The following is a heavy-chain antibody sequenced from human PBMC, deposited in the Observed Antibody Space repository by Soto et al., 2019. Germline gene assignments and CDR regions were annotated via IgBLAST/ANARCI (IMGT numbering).Heavy chain of an antibody. V-gene: IGHV1-18*04. D-gene: IGHD3-9*01. CDR3: ARDWGLRYFDWLPNDAFDI. CDR2: ISPWKGNT. Sequence: ASVKVSCKASGYNFMPYGVNWVRRAPGQGLEWMGWISPWKGNTNYAQSFQGRVTMTTDTSTSTAYMELRSLRSDDTAVYYCARDWGLRYFDWLPNDAFDIWGQGTMVTVSS. CDR1: GYNFMPYG. J-gene: IGHJ3*02.